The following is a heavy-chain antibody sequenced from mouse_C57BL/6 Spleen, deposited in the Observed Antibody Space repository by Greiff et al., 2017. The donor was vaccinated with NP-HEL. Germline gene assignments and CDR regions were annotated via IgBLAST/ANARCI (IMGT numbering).Heavy chain of an antibody. Sequence: EVQGVESEGALVQPGSSMKLSCTASGFTFSDYYMAWVRQVPEKGLEWVANINYDGSSTYYLDSLKSRFIISRDNAKNILYLQMSSLKSEDTATYYCASLNWDWYFDVWGTGTTVTVSS. D-gene: IGHD4-1*02. CDR3: ASLNWDWYFDV. V-gene: IGHV5-16*01. J-gene: IGHJ1*03. CDR1: GFTFSDYY. CDR2: INYDGSST.